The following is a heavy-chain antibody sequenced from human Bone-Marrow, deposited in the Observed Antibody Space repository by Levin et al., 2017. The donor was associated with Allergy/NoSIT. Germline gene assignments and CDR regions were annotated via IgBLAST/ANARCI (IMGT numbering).Heavy chain of an antibody. Sequence: NPSETLSLTCTVSGGSISNSSYSWGWIRQPPGKGLEWLGNIFYSGSPYYNPSLKSRVTMAVDTSKNQFSLKLTSVTAADTAVYYCVRLRYYDILTTFNWFDPWSPGSLVTVSS. CDR2: IFYSGSP. V-gene: IGHV4-39*01. J-gene: IGHJ5*02. CDR1: GGSISNSSYS. D-gene: IGHD3-9*01. CDR3: VRLRYYDILTTFNWFDP.